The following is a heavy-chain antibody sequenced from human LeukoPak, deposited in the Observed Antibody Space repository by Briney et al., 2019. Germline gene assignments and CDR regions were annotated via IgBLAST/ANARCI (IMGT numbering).Heavy chain of an antibody. CDR2: ISYDGSNK. J-gene: IGHJ6*02. V-gene: IGHV3-30*04. CDR3: AREPGIHYYYGMYV. CDR1: GFTFSSYA. Sequence: GGPLRLSCAASGFTFSSYAMHWVREAPVKGLEWGAVISYDGSNKYYADSVKGRFTISRDNSKNTLYLQMNSLRAEDTAVYYCAREPGIHYYYGMYVWGQGTTVTVSS.